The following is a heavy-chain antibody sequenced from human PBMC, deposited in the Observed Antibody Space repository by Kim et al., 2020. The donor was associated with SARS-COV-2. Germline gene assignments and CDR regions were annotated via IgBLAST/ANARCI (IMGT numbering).Heavy chain of an antibody. J-gene: IGHJ6*02. CDR2: INPSGGST. V-gene: IGHV1-46*01. CDR1: GYTFTSYY. D-gene: IGHD6-19*01. Sequence: ASVKVSCKASGYTFTSYYMHWVRQAPGQGLEWMGIINPSGGSTSYAQKFQGRVTMTRDTSTRTVYMELSSLRSEDTAVYYCARGVPHPSAKQWLVPTVIRSYYYYYYGIDIWGQGATVTVSS. CDR3: ARGVPHPSAKQWLVPTVIRSYYYYYYGIDI.